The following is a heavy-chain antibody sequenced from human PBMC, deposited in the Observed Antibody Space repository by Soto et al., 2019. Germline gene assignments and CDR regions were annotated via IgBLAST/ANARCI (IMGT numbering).Heavy chain of an antibody. Sequence: PSETLSLTCAVYGGSFSGYYWSWIRQPPGKGLEWIGEINHSGSTNYNPSLKSRVTISVDTSNNQFSLNLYSVTAADTAVYYCARVRSSSWSQDYGRQGTLVTVSS. CDR2: INHSGST. J-gene: IGHJ4*02. CDR3: ARVRSSSWSQDY. CDR1: GGSFSGYY. V-gene: IGHV4-34*01. D-gene: IGHD6-13*01.